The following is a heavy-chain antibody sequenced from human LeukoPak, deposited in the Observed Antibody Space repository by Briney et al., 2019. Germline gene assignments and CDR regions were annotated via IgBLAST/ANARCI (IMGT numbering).Heavy chain of an antibody. D-gene: IGHD3-10*01. CDR3: ARCGDGLPCDFDN. Sequence: GGSLRLSCAASEFTFSDYYMSWIRQAPGKGLAWVSYISSTSSTKYYADSAKGRFPISRENAKNSLYLQMNRLRAEDTAMYYCARCGDGLPCDFDNWGQGTLVTVSS. CDR2: ISSTSSTK. J-gene: IGHJ4*02. V-gene: IGHV3-11*04. CDR1: EFTFSDYY.